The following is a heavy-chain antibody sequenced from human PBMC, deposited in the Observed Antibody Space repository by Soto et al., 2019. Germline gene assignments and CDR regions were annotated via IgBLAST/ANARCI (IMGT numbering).Heavy chain of an antibody. D-gene: IGHD3-10*01. J-gene: IGHJ5*02. Sequence: EVQLLESGGGLVQPGGSRRLSCAASGFTFSSYAMSWVRQAPGNGLEWVSAISGSGGSTYYADSVKGWFTISRDTSKNTLSLQMTSLRAEDTAVYYGSKDWSDTLVREVIYGWFDPWGQGTLVTVSS. V-gene: IGHV3-23*01. CDR1: GFTFSSYA. CDR2: ISGSGGST. CDR3: SKDWSDTLVREVIYGWFDP.